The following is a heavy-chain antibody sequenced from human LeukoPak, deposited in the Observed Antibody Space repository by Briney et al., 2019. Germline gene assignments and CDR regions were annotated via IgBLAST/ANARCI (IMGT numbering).Heavy chain of an antibody. J-gene: IGHJ4*02. CDR1: GFTFSNYE. D-gene: IGHD2-15*01. Sequence: GGSLRLSCAASGFTFSNYEMNWVRQAPGKGLEWASYISGSGSAIDYADSVKGRFTIPRDNAKNSLYLQMNSLRAEDTAVYYCAREYCSGGTCYSAGYYFDYWGQGTLVTVSS. V-gene: IGHV3-48*03. CDR3: AREYCSGGTCYSAGYYFDY. CDR2: ISGSGSAI.